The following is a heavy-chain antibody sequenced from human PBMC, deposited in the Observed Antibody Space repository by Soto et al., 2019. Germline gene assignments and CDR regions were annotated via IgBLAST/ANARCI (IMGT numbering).Heavy chain of an antibody. Sequence: SVKVSCKASGGTFSSYTISWVRHAPGQGLEWMGRIIPILGIANYAQKFQGRVTITADKSTSTAYMELSSLRSEDTAVYYCARRSKDCSGGSCPFDYWGQGTLVTVS. V-gene: IGHV1-69*02. J-gene: IGHJ4*02. D-gene: IGHD2-15*01. CDR3: ARRSKDCSGGSCPFDY. CDR1: GGTFSSYT. CDR2: IIPILGIA.